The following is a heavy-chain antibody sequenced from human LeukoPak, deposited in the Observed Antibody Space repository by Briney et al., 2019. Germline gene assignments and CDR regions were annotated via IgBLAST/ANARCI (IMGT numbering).Heavy chain of an antibody. D-gene: IGHD3-9*01. V-gene: IGHV4-39*07. CDR1: GGSISSYY. J-gene: IGHJ3*02. CDR2: IYSSGST. Sequence: SETLSLTFTVSGGSISSYYWGWIRQPPGNTLEWIGSIYSSGSTYYNPSLKSRVIIIIDTPKNHFSLTLSSVTAADTAVYYRARSAGYGLVGIWGQGTMVTVSS. CDR3: ARSAGYGLVGI.